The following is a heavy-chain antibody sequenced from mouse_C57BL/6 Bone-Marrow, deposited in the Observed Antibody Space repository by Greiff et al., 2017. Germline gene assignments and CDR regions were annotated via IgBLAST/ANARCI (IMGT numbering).Heavy chain of an antibody. CDR3: AKRGGNPFAY. Sequence: VHLVESGPGLVAPSQSLSITCTVSGFSLTRYGVDWVRQPPGKGLEWLGVIWGGGSTNYNSALMSRLSISKDNSKSQVFLKMNSLQTDDTAMYYCAKRGGNPFAYWGQGTLVTVSA. J-gene: IGHJ3*01. D-gene: IGHD1-1*02. CDR2: IWGGGST. V-gene: IGHV2-9*01. CDR1: GFSLTRYG.